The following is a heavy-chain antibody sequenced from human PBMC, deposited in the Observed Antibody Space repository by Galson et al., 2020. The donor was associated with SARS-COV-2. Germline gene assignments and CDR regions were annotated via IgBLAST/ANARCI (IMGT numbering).Heavy chain of an antibody. CDR3: ARARAEMTTVDAFDV. CDR1: GGSISSGCYY. D-gene: IGHD4-4*01. J-gene: IGHJ3*01. CDR2: ISYSGST. V-gene: IGHV4-31*01. Sequence: SETLSLTCTVSGGSISSGCYYWSWIRQHTGKGLEWIGYISYSGSTYYNPSLKSLLTISVDTSKNQLSLKLSSVAAADTAVYYCARARAEMTTVDAFDVWGQGTMVTVSS.